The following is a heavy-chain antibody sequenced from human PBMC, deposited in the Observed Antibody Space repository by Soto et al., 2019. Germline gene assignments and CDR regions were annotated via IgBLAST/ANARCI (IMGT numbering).Heavy chain of an antibody. Sequence: GGSLRLSCAASGFTFSSYGMHWVRQAPGKGLEWVAVIWYDGSNKYYADSVKGRFTISRDNSKNTLYLQMNSLRAEDTAVYYCARVRAEFPNYYYYYYMDVWGKGTTVTVSS. D-gene: IGHD3-10*01. CDR3: ARVRAEFPNYYYYYYMDV. J-gene: IGHJ6*03. V-gene: IGHV3-33*01. CDR2: IWYDGSNK. CDR1: GFTFSSYG.